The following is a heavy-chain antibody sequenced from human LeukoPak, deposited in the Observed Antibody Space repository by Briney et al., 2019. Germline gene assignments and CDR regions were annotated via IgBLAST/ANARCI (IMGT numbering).Heavy chain of an antibody. V-gene: IGHV3-48*03. CDR3: ARDYGDYELDY. CDR2: ISSSGSTI. Sequence: PGGSLRLSCAASGFTFSSYEMNWVRQAPGKGLEWVSYISSSGSTIYYADSVKGRFTISRDNAKNSLYLQMNSLRAEDTAVYYCARDYGDYELDYWGQRTLVTVSS. CDR1: GFTFSSYE. J-gene: IGHJ4*02. D-gene: IGHD4-17*01.